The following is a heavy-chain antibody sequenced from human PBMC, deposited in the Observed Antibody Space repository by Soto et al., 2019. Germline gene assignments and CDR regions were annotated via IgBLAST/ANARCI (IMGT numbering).Heavy chain of an antibody. CDR3: ARGLFGGGTG. D-gene: IGHD2-15*01. CDR1: GYTFASYA. Sequence: ASVKVSCKASGYTFASYAMHWVRQAPGQRLEWMGWINAGNGNTKYSQKFQGRVTMTRNTSISTAYMELSSLRSEDTAVYYCARGLFGGGTGWAQGTLVTVSS. J-gene: IGHJ4*02. V-gene: IGHV1-3*01. CDR2: INAGNGNT.